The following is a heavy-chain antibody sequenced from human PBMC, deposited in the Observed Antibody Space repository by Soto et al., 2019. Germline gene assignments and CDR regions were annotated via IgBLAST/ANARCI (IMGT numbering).Heavy chain of an antibody. Sequence: QVQLMQSGAEVKQPGASVKVSCKASGYTFTNYYMHWVRQVPGQGLEWMGIINPSGGGPAHAQNLRGILTTTSDTSTTTIYMELNSLRSEDTVVYFWARADMGGDGALDVWGQGTMVTVSS. CDR3: ARADMGGDGALDV. CDR1: GYTFTNYY. D-gene: IGHD3-16*01. CDR2: INPSGGGP. V-gene: IGHV1-46*03. J-gene: IGHJ3*01.